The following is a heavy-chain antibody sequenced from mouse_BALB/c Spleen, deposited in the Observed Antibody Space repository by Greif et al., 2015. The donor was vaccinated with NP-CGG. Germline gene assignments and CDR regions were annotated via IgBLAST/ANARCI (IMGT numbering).Heavy chain of an antibody. CDR1: GFTFSSFG. J-gene: IGHJ4*01. CDR3: ARRTHYSYAMDY. CDR2: ISSGSSTI. V-gene: IGHV5-17*02. Sequence: EVQRVESGGGLVQPGGSRKLSCAASGFTFSSFGMHWVRQAPEKGLEWVAYISSGSSTIYYADTVKGRFTISRDNPKNPLFLQMTSLRSEDTAMYYCARRTHYSYAMDYWGQGTSVTVSS. D-gene: IGHD1-2*01.